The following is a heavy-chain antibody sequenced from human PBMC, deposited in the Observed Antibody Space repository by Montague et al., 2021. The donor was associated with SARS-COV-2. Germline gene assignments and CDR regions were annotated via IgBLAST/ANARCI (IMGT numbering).Heavy chain of an antibody. CDR2: IYYSGST. V-gene: IGHV4-31*03. CDR1: GGSISSGDYY. D-gene: IGHD2-2*03. J-gene: IGHJ4*02. Sequence: TLSLTCTVSGGSISSGDYYWSWIRQHPGKGLEWIGYIYYSGSTYYNPSLKSRVTISVDTSTNHFSLKLSSVTAADTAVDYCARASREGGYCSNTGCLHFDYWGQGTLVTVSS. CDR3: ARASREGGYCSNTGCLHFDY.